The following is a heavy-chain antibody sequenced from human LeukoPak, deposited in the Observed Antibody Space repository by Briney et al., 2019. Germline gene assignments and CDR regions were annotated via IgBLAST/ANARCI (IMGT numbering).Heavy chain of an antibody. Sequence: GGSLRLSCAASGFTFSKYWMLWVRQAPGKGLESVSRINTDGAVTTYADSVKGRFTVSRDNAGNTMFLQMNSVRDEDTAVYYCATKQWLAPPPDSWGQGTPVTVSS. CDR3: ATKQWLAPPPDS. CDR1: GFTFSKYW. D-gene: IGHD6-19*01. J-gene: IGHJ4*02. CDR2: INTDGAVT. V-gene: IGHV3-74*01.